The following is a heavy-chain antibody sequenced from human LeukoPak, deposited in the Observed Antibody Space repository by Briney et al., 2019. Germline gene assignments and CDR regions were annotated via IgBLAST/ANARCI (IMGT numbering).Heavy chain of an antibody. CDR1: GFTFSSYW. CDR3: ARSNQADDY. CDR2: INPGGSSI. V-gene: IGHV3-74*01. Sequence: PGGSLRLSCAASGFTFSSYWMQWVRQAPGKGLVWVARINPGGSSITYADSVKGRFTISRDNAKNTLYLQMDSLRAEDTGVYYCARSNQADDYWGQGTLVTVSS. D-gene: IGHD1-14*01. J-gene: IGHJ4*02.